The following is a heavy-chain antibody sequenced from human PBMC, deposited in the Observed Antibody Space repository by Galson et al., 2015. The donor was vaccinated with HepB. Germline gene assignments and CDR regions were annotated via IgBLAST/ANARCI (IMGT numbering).Heavy chain of an antibody. Sequence: SLRLSCAASGFSEFSFSSYGMNWVRQAPGQGLEWVSYISHSGRTTSYADSVKGRFTISRDNANNSLYLQMNGLRDEDTALYYCARDLGVLAPDYWGQGTLVTVSS. CDR3: ARDLGVLAPDY. J-gene: IGHJ4*02. V-gene: IGHV3-48*02. D-gene: IGHD3-16*01. CDR1: GFSEFSFSSYG. CDR2: ISHSGRTT.